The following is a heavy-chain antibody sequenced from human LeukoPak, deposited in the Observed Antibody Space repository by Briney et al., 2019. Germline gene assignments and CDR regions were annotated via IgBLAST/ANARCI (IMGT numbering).Heavy chain of an antibody. D-gene: IGHD2-8*01. V-gene: IGHV7-4-1*02. CDR1: GYTFTSYA. Sequence: ASVKVSCKASGYTFTSYAMNWVRQAPGQGLEWMGWINTNTGNPTYAQGFTGRFVFSLDTSVSTAYLQISSLKAEDTAVYYCGTSSAVYPFHYWGQGTLVTVSS. J-gene: IGHJ4*02. CDR3: GTSSAVYPFHY. CDR2: INTNTGNP.